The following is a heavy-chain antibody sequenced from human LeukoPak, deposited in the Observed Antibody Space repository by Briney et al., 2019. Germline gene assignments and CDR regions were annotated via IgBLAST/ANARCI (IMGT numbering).Heavy chain of an antibody. Sequence: GGSLRLSCAASGFTFSSYSMNWVRQAPGKGLEWVSSISSSSSYIYYADSVKGRFTISRDNAKNSLSLQMNSLRAEDTAVYYCARDKLPITMVRAAFDPWGQGTLVTVSS. V-gene: IGHV3-21*01. CDR2: ISSSSSYI. D-gene: IGHD3-10*01. CDR1: GFTFSSYS. CDR3: ARDKLPITMVRAAFDP. J-gene: IGHJ5*02.